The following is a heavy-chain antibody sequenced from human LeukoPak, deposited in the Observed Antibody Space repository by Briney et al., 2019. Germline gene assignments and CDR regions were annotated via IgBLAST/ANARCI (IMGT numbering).Heavy chain of an antibody. CDR2: IYYRGST. D-gene: IGHD6-13*01. Sequence: SETLSLTCTVSGGSISSSSYYWGWIRQPPGKGLEWIGRIYYRGSTYYNPSLKSRVTISVDTSKNQFSLKLSSVTAADTAVYYCARHYSSSWYYRRWFDPWGQGTLVTVSS. CDR1: GGSISSSSYY. CDR3: ARHYSSSWYYRRWFDP. J-gene: IGHJ5*02. V-gene: IGHV4-39*01.